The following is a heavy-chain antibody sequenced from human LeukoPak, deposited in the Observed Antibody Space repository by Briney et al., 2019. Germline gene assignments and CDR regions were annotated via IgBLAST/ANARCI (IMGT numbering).Heavy chain of an antibody. J-gene: IGHJ5*02. D-gene: IGHD6-19*01. CDR3: ARGSIAVAGTQYNWFDP. CDR1: GGSISSHNYY. CDR2: IYTGGST. V-gene: IGHV4-61*02. Sequence: PSETLSLTCTLSGGSISSHNYYWNWIRQPAEKGLEWIGRIYTGGSTNYHPSLKSRVTISVDTSKNQFSLKLSSVTAADTAVYYCARGSIAVAGTQYNWFDPWGQGTLVTVSS.